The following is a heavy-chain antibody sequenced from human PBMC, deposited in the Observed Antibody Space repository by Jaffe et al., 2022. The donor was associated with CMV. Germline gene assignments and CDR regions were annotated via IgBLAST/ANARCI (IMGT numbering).Heavy chain of an antibody. V-gene: IGHV4-59*01. D-gene: IGHD3-22*01. J-gene: IGHJ6*04. Sequence: QVQLQESGPGLVKPSETLSLTCTVSGGSISNNYWNWIRQSPGKGLEWIGYIYSSGSTNYNPSLKSRVTMSVDTSTNQFSLKLTSVTAADTAVYYCARGTYYDNSGSSYGTGFGFMDVWGKGTTVTVST. CDR1: GGSISNNY. CDR2: IYSSGST. CDR3: ARGTYYDNSGSSYGTGFGFMDV.